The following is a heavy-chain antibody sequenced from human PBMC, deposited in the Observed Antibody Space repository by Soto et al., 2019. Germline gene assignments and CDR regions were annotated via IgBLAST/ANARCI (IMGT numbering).Heavy chain of an antibody. CDR2: IITIFGTA. J-gene: IGHJ4*02. V-gene: IGHV1-69*13. Sequence: SVKVSCKASGGTFSSYAISWVRQAPGQGLEWMGGIITIFGTANYAQKFQGRVTITADESTSTAYMELSRLRSEDTAVYYCARAVGDFGATYYFDYWGQGNLVNVSS. D-gene: IGHD3-3*01. CDR1: GGTFSSYA. CDR3: ARAVGDFGATYYFDY.